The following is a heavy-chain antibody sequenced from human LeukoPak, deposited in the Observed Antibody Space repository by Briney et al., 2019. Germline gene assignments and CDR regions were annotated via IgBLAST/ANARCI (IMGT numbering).Heavy chain of an antibody. J-gene: IGHJ4*02. CDR2: IYYSGST. D-gene: IGHD3-10*01. CDR3: ARLIRLVTIVRGVINHFDY. Sequence: PSETLSLTCAVYGGSFSGYYWSWIRQPPGKGLEWIGSIYYSGSTYYNPSLKSRVTISVDTSNNQFSLKLSSVTAADTAVYYCARLIRLVTIVRGVINHFDYWGQGTLVTVSS. V-gene: IGHV4-34*01. CDR1: GGSFSGYY.